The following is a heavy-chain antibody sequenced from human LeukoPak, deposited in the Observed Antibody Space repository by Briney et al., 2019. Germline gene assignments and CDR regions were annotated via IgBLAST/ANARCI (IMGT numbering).Heavy chain of an antibody. CDR3: TRGGQLLGKGYFSDY. J-gene: IGHJ4*02. V-gene: IGHV3-49*04. D-gene: IGHD1-26*01. Sequence: GGSLSLSCTTSGFTFGDYAMSWVRQAPGKGLEWVGLVRSKAYGGTTESGTSVKGRFTFSRDDSKSIAYLQMTRLTTEDTAVYFCTRGGQLLGKGYFSDYWGLGTVVTVSS. CDR2: VRSKAYGGTT. CDR1: GFTFGDYA.